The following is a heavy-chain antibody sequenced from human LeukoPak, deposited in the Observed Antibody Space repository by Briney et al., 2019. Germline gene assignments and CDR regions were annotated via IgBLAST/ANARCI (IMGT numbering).Heavy chain of an antibody. V-gene: IGHV3-64*01. Sequence: GGSLRLSCAASGFTFSSSSMHWVRQAPGKGLEYVSAIGSNGLSTYYANSVKGRFIISRDNSKNTLYLQMGSLRPEDMAVYYCARCGGDCYNWRDWFDPWGQGTLVTVSS. CDR3: ARCGGDCYNWRDWFDP. CDR1: GFTFSSSS. CDR2: IGSNGLST. D-gene: IGHD2-21*02. J-gene: IGHJ5*02.